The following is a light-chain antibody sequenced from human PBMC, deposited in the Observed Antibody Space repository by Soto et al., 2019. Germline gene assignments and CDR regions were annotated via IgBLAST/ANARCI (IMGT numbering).Light chain of an antibody. CDR2: GAS. J-gene: IGKJ2*01. CDR1: QSVSSN. CDR3: QQYNNWPPT. V-gene: IGKV3-15*01. Sequence: EIVMSQSPATLSVSPGERATLSCRASQSVSSNLAWYQQKPGQAPRLLIYGASTSATGITARFSGSGSGTNFTITISSLQSEDFAVYYCQQYNNWPPTFGQGTKLEIK.